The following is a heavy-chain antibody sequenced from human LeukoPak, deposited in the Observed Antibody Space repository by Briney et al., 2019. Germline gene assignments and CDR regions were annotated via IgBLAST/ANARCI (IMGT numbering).Heavy chain of an antibody. CDR3: ARGHYDTSGYYFYYFDY. J-gene: IGHJ4*02. Sequence: GGSLRLSCAASGFTVSSNYISWVRQAPGKGLEWVSVIYSGGNTYYADSVKGRFTISRDNSKNTLYLQMNSLRAEDKAVYYCARGHYDTSGYYFYYFDYWGQGTLVTVSS. CDR1: GFTVSSNY. D-gene: IGHD3-22*01. V-gene: IGHV3-53*01. CDR2: IYSGGNT.